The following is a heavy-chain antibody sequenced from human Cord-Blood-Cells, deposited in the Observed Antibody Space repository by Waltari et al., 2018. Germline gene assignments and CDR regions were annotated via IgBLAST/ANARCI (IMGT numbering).Heavy chain of an antibody. CDR1: GWSFSGYY. CDR2: INHSEST. J-gene: IGHJ6*02. CDR3: ERLRSKYYYYYYGMDV. Sequence: QLQLQQWGAGLLKHSETLSLTCSVYGWSFSGYYWSWFQLPPGKRLEWIGEINHSESTNYNPTLKSLVTISVDTSKTQFSLKLSSVTAADTAVYYCERLRSKYYYYYYGMDVWGQGTTVTVSS. V-gene: IGHV4-34*01.